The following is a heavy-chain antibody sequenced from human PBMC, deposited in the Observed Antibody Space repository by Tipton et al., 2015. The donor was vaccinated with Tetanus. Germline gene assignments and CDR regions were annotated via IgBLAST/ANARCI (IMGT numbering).Heavy chain of an antibody. Sequence: TLSLTCAVYGGSFSGYYWSWIRQPPGKGLEWIGEIYHSGSTNYNPSLKSRVTISVDKSKNQFSLKLSSVAAADTAVYYCARSQVTMVDYWGQGTLVTVSS. D-gene: IGHD3-3*01. V-gene: IGHV4-34*01. CDR1: GGSFSGYY. CDR2: IYHSGST. CDR3: ARSQVTMVDY. J-gene: IGHJ4*02.